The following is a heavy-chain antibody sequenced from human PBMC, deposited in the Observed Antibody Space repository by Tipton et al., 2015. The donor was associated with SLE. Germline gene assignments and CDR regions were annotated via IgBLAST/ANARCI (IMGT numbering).Heavy chain of an antibody. CDR1: GGSISSYY. CDR2: IYTSGST. V-gene: IGHV4-4*09. CDR3: ARPFGQQQFWNAFDI. D-gene: IGHD6-13*01. J-gene: IGHJ3*02. Sequence: TLSLTCTVSGGSISSYYWSWIRQPAGKGLEWIGYIYTSGSTNYNPSLKSRVTMSVDTSKNQFSLKLSSVTAADTAVYYCARPFGQQQFWNAFDIWGQGTMVTVSS.